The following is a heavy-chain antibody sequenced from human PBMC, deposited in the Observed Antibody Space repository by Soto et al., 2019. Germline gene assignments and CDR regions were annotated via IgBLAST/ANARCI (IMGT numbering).Heavy chain of an antibody. J-gene: IGHJ4*02. CDR3: AKVERYYYDSSGYYSSPLF. CDR1: GFTLSSYA. Sequence: EVQLLESGGALVQPGGSQRLSCAASGFTLSSYAMSWVRQAPGKGLEWVSAISGSGGTTYYADSVKGRFTISRDTSKNTLYLQMNSLRAEDTAVYYCAKVERYYYDSSGYYSSPLFWGQGTLVTVSS. D-gene: IGHD3-22*01. CDR2: ISGSGGTT. V-gene: IGHV3-23*01.